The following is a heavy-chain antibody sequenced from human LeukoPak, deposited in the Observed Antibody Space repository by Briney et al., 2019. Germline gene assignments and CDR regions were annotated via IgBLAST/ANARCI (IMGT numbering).Heavy chain of an antibody. J-gene: IGHJ4*02. V-gene: IGHV3-20*04. Sequence: GGSLRLSCAASGFNFVNTWMHWVRQAPGKGLEWVSGINWSGSSTGYADSVKGRFTIFRDNAKNTLYLHMHSLRVDDTAFYYCARYDYNNYVGYYDCWGQGTLVTVSP. CDR2: INWSGSST. CDR3: ARYDYNNYVGYYDC. CDR1: GFNFVNTW. D-gene: IGHD4-11*01.